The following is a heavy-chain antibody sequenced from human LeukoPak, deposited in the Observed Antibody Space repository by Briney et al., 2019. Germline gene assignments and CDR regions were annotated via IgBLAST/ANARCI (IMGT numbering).Heavy chain of an antibody. J-gene: IGHJ4*02. CDR3: ARGRRWRYSSGVDH. D-gene: IGHD6-19*01. Sequence: SETLSLTCAVYGGSFSGYYWSWIRLPPGKGLEWSGEINHSGSTNYNPSLKSRVAISVDTSKNQFSMKLSSVTAADTAVYYCARGRRWRYSSGVDHWGQGTLVTVSS. V-gene: IGHV4-34*01. CDR1: GGSFSGYY. CDR2: INHSGST.